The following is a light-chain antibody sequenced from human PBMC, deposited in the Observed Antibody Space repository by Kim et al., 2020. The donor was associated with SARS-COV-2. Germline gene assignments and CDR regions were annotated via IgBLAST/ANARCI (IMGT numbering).Light chain of an antibody. CDR1: QSVTSN. Sequence: VSPGERATPSCRASQSVTSNLAWYQQSPGQAPRLLIYGASIRATGIPDRFSGSGSGTEFTLTISSLQPEDFALYYCQQYNRWPPYIFGQGTKLEI. J-gene: IGKJ2*01. V-gene: IGKV3-15*01. CDR2: GAS. CDR3: QQYNRWPPYI.